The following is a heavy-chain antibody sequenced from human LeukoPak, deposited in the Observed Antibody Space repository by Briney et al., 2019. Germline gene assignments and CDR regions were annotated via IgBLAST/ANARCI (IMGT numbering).Heavy chain of an antibody. CDR1: GFSFSDFY. Sequence: PGGSLRLSCAASGFSFSDFYMTSIRQAPGKGLDWVSYISNTGNRVDYADSVKGRFSISRDNAKKSVYLEMNNVRGEDTAVYYCARSVGYGVRGVILSFDNWGQGILVAVSA. CDR2: ISNTGNRV. CDR3: ARSVGYGVRGVILSFDN. J-gene: IGHJ4*02. D-gene: IGHD3-10*01. V-gene: IGHV3-11*04.